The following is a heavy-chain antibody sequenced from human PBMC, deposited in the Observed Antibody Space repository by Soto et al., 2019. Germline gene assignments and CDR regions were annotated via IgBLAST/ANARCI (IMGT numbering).Heavy chain of an antibody. J-gene: IGHJ4*02. CDR2: CTSNSGYV. CDR3: SKALCGSSPSPIDY. CDR1: GFTFDASA. V-gene: IGHV3-9*01. D-gene: IGHD6-13*01. Sequence: PLRLSCEPSGFTFDASAMHWVRQAPGKGLEWGLYCTSNSGYVGDPDSVKGLFTISRDNGNNALYLQMNNLKPEDTAFYYFSKALCGSSPSPIDYWGQGTLVTVSS.